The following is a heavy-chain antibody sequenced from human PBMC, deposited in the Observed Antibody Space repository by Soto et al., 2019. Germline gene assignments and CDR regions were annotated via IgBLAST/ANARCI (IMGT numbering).Heavy chain of an antibody. CDR1: GFTFSTYG. CDR3: VSVFGGFKDGSDYFDY. D-gene: IGHD3-10*01. CDR2: IWNDGSNQ. Sequence: GGSLRLSCAPSGFTFSTYGMHWVRQAPGQGLEWVADIWNDGSNQYYADSVKGRFTISRDNSKNMLYLQMNSLRAEDTAVYYCVSVFGGFKDGSDYFDYWGQGTPVTVSS. V-gene: IGHV3-33*01. J-gene: IGHJ4*02.